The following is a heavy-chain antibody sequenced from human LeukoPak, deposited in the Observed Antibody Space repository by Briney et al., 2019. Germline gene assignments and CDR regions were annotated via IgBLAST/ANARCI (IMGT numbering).Heavy chain of an antibody. V-gene: IGHV1-24*01. CDR1: GYTLTELS. Sequence: GASVKVSCKVSGYTLTELSMHWVRPAPGKGLEGMGGFDPEDGETIYVQKFQGRVTMTEDTSTDIAYMELSSLRSEDTAVYYCATGPYDFWSGYYTAYWGQGTLVIVSS. D-gene: IGHD3-3*01. CDR2: FDPEDGET. J-gene: IGHJ4*02. CDR3: ATGPYDFWSGYYTAY.